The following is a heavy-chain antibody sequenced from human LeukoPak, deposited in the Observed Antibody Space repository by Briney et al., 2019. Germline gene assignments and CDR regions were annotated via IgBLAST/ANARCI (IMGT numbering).Heavy chain of an antibody. CDR3: AKDVGKWESLHFFDY. Sequence: PGGSLRLSCVVSGFTFSSYPMSWVRQAPGKGLEWVAVISESGDVTHYADPMKGRFTISRDNSKNTLNLQMNSLRGDDTAVYYCAKDVGKWESLHFFDYWGQGTLVTVSS. CDR2: ISESGDVT. D-gene: IGHD1-26*01. V-gene: IGHV3-23*01. J-gene: IGHJ4*02. CDR1: GFTFSSYP.